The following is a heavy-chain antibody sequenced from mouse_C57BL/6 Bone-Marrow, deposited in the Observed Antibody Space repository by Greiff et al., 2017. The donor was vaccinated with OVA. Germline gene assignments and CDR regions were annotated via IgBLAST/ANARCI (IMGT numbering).Heavy chain of an antibody. CDR2: INPSTGGT. J-gene: IGHJ2*01. CDR1: GYSFTGYY. Sequence: VQLQQSGPELVKPGASVKISCKASGYSFTGYYMNWVKQSPETSLEWIGEINPSTGGTTYNQKFKAKATLTVDKSSSTAYMQLKSLTSEDSAVYYCASGDWYYFDYWGQGTTLTVSS. CDR3: ASGDWYYFDY. V-gene: IGHV1-42*01. D-gene: IGHD3-3*01.